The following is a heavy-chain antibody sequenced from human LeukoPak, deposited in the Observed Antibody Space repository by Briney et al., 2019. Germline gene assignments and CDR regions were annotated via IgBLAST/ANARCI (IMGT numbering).Heavy chain of an antibody. V-gene: IGHV3-21*01. Sequence: PGGSLRLSCAASGFTFSSYSMNWVRQAPGKGLEWVSSISSSSSYIYYADSVKGRFTISRDNAKNSLYLQMNSLRAEDTAVYYCASLVAVAEDDAFDIWGQGTMVTVSS. CDR1: GFTFSSYS. D-gene: IGHD6-19*01. CDR3: ASLVAVAEDDAFDI. J-gene: IGHJ3*02. CDR2: ISSSSSYI.